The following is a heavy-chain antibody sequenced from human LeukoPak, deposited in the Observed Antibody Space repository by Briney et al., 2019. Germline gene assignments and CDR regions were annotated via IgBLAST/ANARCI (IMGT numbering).Heavy chain of an antibody. D-gene: IGHD4-23*01. J-gene: IGHJ4*02. CDR1: GFTFSSYA. CDR3: AKVWTTVVTPVGYFDY. V-gene: IGHV3-23*01. Sequence: PGGSLRLSCAASGFTFSSYAMSWVRQAPGKGLEWVSAISGSGGSTYYADSVKGQFTISRDNSKNTLYLQMNSLRAEDTAVYYCAKVWTTVVTPVGYFDYWGQGTLVTVSS. CDR2: ISGSGGST.